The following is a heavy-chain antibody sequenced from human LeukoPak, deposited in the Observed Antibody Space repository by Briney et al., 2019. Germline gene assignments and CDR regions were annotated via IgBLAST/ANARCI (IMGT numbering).Heavy chain of an antibody. Sequence: GGSLRLSCAASGFTFDDYGMSWVRQAPGKGLEWVSGINWNGGSTGYADSVKGRFTISRDNSKNTLYLQMNSLRAEDTAVYYCEASHDAFDIWGQGTMVTVSS. CDR1: GFTFDDYG. J-gene: IGHJ3*02. CDR3: EASHDAFDI. CDR2: INWNGGST. V-gene: IGHV3-20*04.